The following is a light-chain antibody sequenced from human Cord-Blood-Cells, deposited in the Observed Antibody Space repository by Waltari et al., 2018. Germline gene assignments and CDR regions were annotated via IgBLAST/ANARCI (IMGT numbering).Light chain of an antibody. V-gene: IGKV1-5*03. J-gene: IGKJ1*01. Sequence: DIQMTQSPSTLSASVGDRVTITCRASQSISSWLAWYQQKPGKAPKLLIYKASSLESGVPSSFSGSGSGTEFNLTISRLQPDDFATSYCQQYNSYSRTFGQGTKVEIK. CDR3: QQYNSYSRT. CDR1: QSISSW. CDR2: KAS.